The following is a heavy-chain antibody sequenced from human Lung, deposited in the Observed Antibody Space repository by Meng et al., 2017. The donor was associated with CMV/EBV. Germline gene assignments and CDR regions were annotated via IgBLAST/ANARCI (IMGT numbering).Heavy chain of an antibody. CDR1: GFTFSTYR. J-gene: IGHJ5*02. CDR2: ISSGSSTI. D-gene: IGHD3-22*01. Sequence: GESLKISCAASGFTFSTYRMNWVRQAPGKGLEWVSYISSGSSTIYYADSVRGRFTISRDNAKNSLYLQMNSLRAEDTAVYYCARGRYYYDSSGYPKENWFDPWGQGTXVTVSS. V-gene: IGHV3-48*04. CDR3: ARGRYYYDSSGYPKENWFDP.